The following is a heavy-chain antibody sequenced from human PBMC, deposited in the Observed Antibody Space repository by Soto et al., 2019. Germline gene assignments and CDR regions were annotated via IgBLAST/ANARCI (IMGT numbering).Heavy chain of an antibody. V-gene: IGHV4-59*08. CDR2: IYYSGST. Sequence: SETLSLTCTVSGGSISSYYWSWIRQPPGKGLEWIGYIYYSGSTNYNPSLKSRVTISVDTSKNQFSLKLSSVTAADTAVYYCARLFGELSLNWLDPSGQGTLVTVSS. CDR1: GGSISSYY. J-gene: IGHJ5*02. CDR3: ARLFGELSLNWLDP. D-gene: IGHD3-10*01.